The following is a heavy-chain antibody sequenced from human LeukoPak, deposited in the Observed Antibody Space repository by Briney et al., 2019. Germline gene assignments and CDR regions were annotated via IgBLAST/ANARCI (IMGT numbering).Heavy chain of an antibody. CDR2: ISSSSSYI. D-gene: IGHD6-13*01. V-gene: IGHV3-21*01. CDR1: GFTFSSYS. Sequence: GGSLRLSCAASGFTFSSYSMNWVRQAPGKGLEWVSSISSSSSYIYYADSVKGRFTISRDNAKNSLYLQMNSLRAEDTAVYYCARLDTGSSQPRWNYWGQGTLVTVSS. CDR3: ARLDTGSSQPRWNY. J-gene: IGHJ4*02.